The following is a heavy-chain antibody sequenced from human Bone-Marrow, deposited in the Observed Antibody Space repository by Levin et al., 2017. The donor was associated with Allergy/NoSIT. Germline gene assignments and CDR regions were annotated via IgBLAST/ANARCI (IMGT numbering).Heavy chain of an antibody. Sequence: PGESLKISCQASGYTFTDYYIHWIRQAPGQGLEWMGRINPDGGGTKFSQQFEGRVTLTRDTSIRTVNMELSRLRSDDTAVYFCARDLVGVDAFDFWGQGTMVIVSS. CDR2: INPDGGGT. CDR1: GYTFTDYY. D-gene: IGHD1-26*01. J-gene: IGHJ3*01. CDR3: ARDLVGVDAFDF. V-gene: IGHV1-2*02.